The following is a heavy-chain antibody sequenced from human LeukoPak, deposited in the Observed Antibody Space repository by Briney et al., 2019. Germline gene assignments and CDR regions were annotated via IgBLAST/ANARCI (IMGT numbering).Heavy chain of an antibody. J-gene: IGHJ6*04. Sequence: GGSLRLSCAASGFTFSSYSMSWVRQAPGKGLEWVSSISSGSSYIYCADSVKGRFTISRDNAKNSLYLQMNSLRAEDTAVYYCARARIAAAGTTTRATYYYYYGMDVWGKGTTVTVSS. V-gene: IGHV3-21*01. CDR1: GFTFSSYS. CDR2: ISSGSSYI. D-gene: IGHD6-13*01. CDR3: ARARIAAAGTTTRATYYYYYGMDV.